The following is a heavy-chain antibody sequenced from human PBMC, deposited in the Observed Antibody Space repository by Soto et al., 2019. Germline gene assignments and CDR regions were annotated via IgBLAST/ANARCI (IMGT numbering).Heavy chain of an antibody. CDR1: GFTFDDYA. D-gene: IGHD6-13*01. CDR3: AKSGSSWTWGVFDY. Sequence: EVQLVESGGGLVQPGRSLRLSCAASGFTFDDYAMHWVRQAPGKGLEWVSGISWNSGSIGYADSVMGRFTISRDNAKNSLYLQMNSLRAEDTAFNYCAKSGSSWTWGVFDYWGKGTLVTVSS. CDR2: ISWNSGSI. V-gene: IGHV3-9*01. J-gene: IGHJ4*02.